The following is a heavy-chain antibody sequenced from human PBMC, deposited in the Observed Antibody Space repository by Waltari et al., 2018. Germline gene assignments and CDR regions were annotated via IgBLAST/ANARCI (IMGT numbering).Heavy chain of an antibody. J-gene: IGHJ4*02. CDR1: GFPFSDAY. V-gene: IGHV3-11*06. Sequence: QVQLVESGGGLVKPGGSLTLCCAPSGFPFSDAYMSWIRQAPGKGLEWISYISSSSSYTQSADSVKGRFTISRDNAKNSLYLRMNRLRVEDTAVYYCAKDWGGGTYTWADWGQGTLVTVSS. CDR3: AKDWGGGTYTWAD. CDR2: ISSSSSYT. D-gene: IGHD3-16*01.